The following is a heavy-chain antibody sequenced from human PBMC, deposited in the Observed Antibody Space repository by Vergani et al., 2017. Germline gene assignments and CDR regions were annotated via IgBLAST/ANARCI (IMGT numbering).Heavy chain of an antibody. V-gene: IGHV3-48*04. CDR1: GFTFSSYS. CDR3: ARGGCSSTSCYINDY. D-gene: IGHD2-2*02. CDR2: ISLNSSGTI. Sequence: EVQLVESGGGLVQPGGSLRLSCAASGFTFSSYSMNWVRQAPGKGLEWVSYISLNSSGTIYYADSVKGRFTISRDNAKNSLFLQMNSRRAEDTAMYYCARGGCSSTSCYINDYWGQGTLVTVSS. J-gene: IGHJ4*02.